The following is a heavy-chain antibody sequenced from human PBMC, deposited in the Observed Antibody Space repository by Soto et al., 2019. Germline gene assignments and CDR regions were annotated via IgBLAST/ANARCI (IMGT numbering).Heavy chain of an antibody. CDR3: VRDDVYCGGGRCYGVPMEV. D-gene: IGHD2-15*01. CDR2: IDNGGNT. V-gene: IGHV3-66*01. J-gene: IGHJ6*03. Sequence: GGSLRLSCAPSGFTFSSYSMNWVRQAPGKGLEWVSAIIDNGGNTYYAESVKGRFTISRDSSENTLDLQLNSLRAEDTAVYYCVRDDVYCGGGRCYGVPMEVWGKGTTVTVSS. CDR1: GFTFSSYS.